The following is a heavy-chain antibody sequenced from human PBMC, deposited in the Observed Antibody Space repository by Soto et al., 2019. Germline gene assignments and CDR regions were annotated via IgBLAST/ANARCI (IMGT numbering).Heavy chain of an antibody. CDR3: ALFPSEVGIRYCPPVSAFLLNRSSDL. CDR2: ISWNSGSI. V-gene: IGHV3-9*01. D-gene: IGHD3-9*01. J-gene: IGHJ2*01. Sequence: GKGLEWVSGISWNSGSIGYADSVKGRFTISRDNAKNSLYLQMNSLRAEDTALYYCALFPSEVGIRYCPPVSAFLLNRSSDL.